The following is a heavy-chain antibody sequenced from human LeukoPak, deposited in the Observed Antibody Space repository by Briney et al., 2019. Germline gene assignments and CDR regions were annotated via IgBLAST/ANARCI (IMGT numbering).Heavy chain of an antibody. D-gene: IGHD3-3*01. J-gene: IGHJ4*02. CDR3: AREVRGYYAAY. V-gene: IGHV3-30*04. Sequence: GGSLRLSCAASGFNFVNYAMHWVRLAPGKGLDWVALISYDGSFQSYADSVKGRFTISRDSSTNTVSLQMNSLRDEDTAMYYCAREVRGYYAAYWGQGILVTVSS. CDR2: ISYDGSFQ. CDR1: GFNFVNYA.